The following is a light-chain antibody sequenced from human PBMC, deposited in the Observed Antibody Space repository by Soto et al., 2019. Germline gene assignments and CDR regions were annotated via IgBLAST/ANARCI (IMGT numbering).Light chain of an antibody. V-gene: IGLV2-14*01. CDR1: SSDVGAYNY. J-gene: IGLJ3*02. Sequence: QSVLTQPASVSGSPGQSITISCTGSSSDVGAYNYVSWYQQHPGKAPKLMIYEVSNRPSGVSNRFSGSKSGNTASLTISGLQAEDEAEYYCSSYTTSGTLVFGGGTKLTVL. CDR2: EVS. CDR3: SSYTTSGTLV.